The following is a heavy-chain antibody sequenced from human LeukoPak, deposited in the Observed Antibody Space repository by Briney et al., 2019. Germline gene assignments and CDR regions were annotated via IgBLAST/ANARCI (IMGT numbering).Heavy chain of an antibody. CDR2: IYYSGST. J-gene: IGHJ4*02. V-gene: IGHV4-39*07. CDR3: AREQRWLQYFDY. Sequence: PSETLSLTCTVSGGSISSSSYYWGWIRQPPGKGLEWIGSIYYSGSTYYNPSLKSRVTISVDTSKNQFSLKLSSVTAADTAVYYCAREQRWLQYFDYWGQGTLVTVSS. D-gene: IGHD5-24*01. CDR1: GGSISSSSYY.